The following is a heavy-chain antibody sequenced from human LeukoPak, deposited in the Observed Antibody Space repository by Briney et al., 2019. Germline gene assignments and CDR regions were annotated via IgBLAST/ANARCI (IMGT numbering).Heavy chain of an antibody. CDR3: ARASPGVVFNYFDY. CDR2: IDEAGKDR. V-gene: IGHV3-7*01. Sequence: PGRSLRLSCVASGFTIDSFYMSWVRQAPGKGLEWVANIDEAGKDRYYADSVKGRFTISRDNTKNSVFLDMTSLRVEDTATYFCARASPGVVFNYFDYWGQGALVPVSS. J-gene: IGHJ4*01. CDR1: GFTIDSFY. D-gene: IGHD2-15*01.